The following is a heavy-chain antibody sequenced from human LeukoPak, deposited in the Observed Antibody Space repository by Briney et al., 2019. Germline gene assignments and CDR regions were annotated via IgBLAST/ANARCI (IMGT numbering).Heavy chain of an antibody. CDR2: IRYDGSNK. D-gene: IGHD2-15*01. J-gene: IGHJ5*02. CDR1: GFTFSSYG. V-gene: IGHV3-30*02. Sequence: PGGSLRLSCAASGFTFSSYGMHWVRQAPGKGLEWVAFIRYDGSNKYYADSVKGRFTISRDNSKNTLYLQMNSLRAEDTAVYYCAKDAPPGPIVERRFDPWGQGTLVTVSS. CDR3: AKDAPPGPIVERRFDP.